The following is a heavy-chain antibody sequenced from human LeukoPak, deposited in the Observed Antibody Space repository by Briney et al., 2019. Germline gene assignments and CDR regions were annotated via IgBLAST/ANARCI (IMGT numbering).Heavy chain of an antibody. D-gene: IGHD5-12*01. V-gene: IGHV4-39*07. CDR3: ARLKESGYGAFDY. Sequence: SETLSLTCTVSGGSISSSSYYWGWIRQPPGKGLEWIGSIYYSGSTHYNPSLKSRVTISVDTSKNQFSLKLSSVTAADTAVYYCARLKESGYGAFDYWRQGTLVTVSS. J-gene: IGHJ4*02. CDR1: GGSISSSSYY. CDR2: IYYSGST.